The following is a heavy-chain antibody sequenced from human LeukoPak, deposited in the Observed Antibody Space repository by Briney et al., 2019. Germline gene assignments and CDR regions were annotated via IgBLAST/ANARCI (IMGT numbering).Heavy chain of an antibody. Sequence: SETLSLTCTVSGGSISSYYWSWIRQPPGKGLEWIGYIYYSGSTNYNPSLKSRVTISVDTSKNQFSLKLSSVTAADTAVYYCARTVRGVLPWYFDLWGRGTLVTVSS. D-gene: IGHD3-10*01. V-gene: IGHV4-59*01. J-gene: IGHJ2*01. CDR1: GGSISSYY. CDR3: ARTVRGVLPWYFDL. CDR2: IYYSGST.